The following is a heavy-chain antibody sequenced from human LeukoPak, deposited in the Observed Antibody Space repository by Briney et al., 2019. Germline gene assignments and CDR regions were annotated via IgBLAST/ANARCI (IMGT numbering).Heavy chain of an antibody. CDR2: IHYTGTV. V-gene: IGHV4-59*01. Sequence: SETLSLTCTVSGGTISWFYWSWIRQSPGRGLGWIAYIHYTGTVNYNPARKSRATISVDMSNNQFSLELTFVTAADTAVYYCARGLTTDYGAFNIWGQGTAVSVSS. CDR3: ARGLTTDYGAFNI. D-gene: IGHD4-17*01. CDR1: GGTISWFY. J-gene: IGHJ3*02.